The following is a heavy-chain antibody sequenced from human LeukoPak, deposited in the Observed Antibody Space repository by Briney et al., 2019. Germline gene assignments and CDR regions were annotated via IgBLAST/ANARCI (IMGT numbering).Heavy chain of an antibody. J-gene: IGHJ4*02. D-gene: IGHD6-13*01. CDR1: GYTFTGYY. Sequence: ASVKVSCKASGYTFTGYYTHWVRQAPGQGLEWMGWTNPNSGGTNYAQKFQGRVTMTRDTSISTAYMELSWLTSDDTAVYYCAKDSSSWPARGDYFDYWGQGTLVTVSS. V-gene: IGHV1-2*02. CDR2: TNPNSGGT. CDR3: AKDSSSWPARGDYFDY.